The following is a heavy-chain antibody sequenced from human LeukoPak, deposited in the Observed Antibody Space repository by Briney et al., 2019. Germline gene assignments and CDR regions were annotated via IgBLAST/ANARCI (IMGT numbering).Heavy chain of an antibody. J-gene: IGHJ3*01. Sequence: ASVKVSCKTSGYTFTGYYIHWVRQAPGQGLEWLGWINPNTGDTNYAQTSQGRVVLTSDTSVETAYVDLSSLKSDDTAIYYCARALVSNYGHDAFDFWGQGTMVTVSS. D-gene: IGHD4-11*01. CDR1: GYTFTGYY. CDR2: INPNTGDT. CDR3: ARALVSNYGHDAFDF. V-gene: IGHV1-2*02.